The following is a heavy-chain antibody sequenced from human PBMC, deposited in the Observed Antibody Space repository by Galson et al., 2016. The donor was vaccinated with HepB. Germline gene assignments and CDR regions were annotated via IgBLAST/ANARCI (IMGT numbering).Heavy chain of an antibody. CDR3: TLLQEHL. Sequence: SLRLSCAASGFTFSSYYMNWVRQAPGKGLEWVSSISSSSSYIYYADSVKGRFTISRDNAKKSLFLQMNSLHQGPIGLPPGTLLQEHLWG. J-gene: IGHJ6*01. CDR2: ISSSSSYI. V-gene: IGHV3-21*01. CDR1: GFTFSSYY.